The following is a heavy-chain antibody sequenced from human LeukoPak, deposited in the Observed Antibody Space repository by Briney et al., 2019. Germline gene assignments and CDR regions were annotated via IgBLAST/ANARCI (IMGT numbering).Heavy chain of an antibody. D-gene: IGHD3-16*01. CDR2: INPNSGGT. CDR3: ATYTNAY. CDR1: GYTFTGYY. J-gene: IGHJ4*02. V-gene: IGHV1-2*02. Sequence: ASVKVSCKASGYTFTGYYMHWVRQAPGQGLEWMGWINPNSGGTNYAQKFQGRVTMTTDTSTSTAYMELRSLRSEDTAVYYCATYTNAYWGQGTLVTVSS.